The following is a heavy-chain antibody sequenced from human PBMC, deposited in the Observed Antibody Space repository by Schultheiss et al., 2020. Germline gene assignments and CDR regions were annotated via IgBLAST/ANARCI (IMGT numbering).Heavy chain of an antibody. CDR1: GGTFSSYA. CDR3: ARDRKYDSSGYYPGVWFDP. D-gene: IGHD3-22*01. CDR2: IIPILGIA. V-gene: IGHV1-69*10. J-gene: IGHJ5*02. Sequence: SVKVVFKASGGTFSSYAISWVRQAPGQGLEWMGGIIPILGIANYAQKFQGRVTITADKSTSTAYMELSSLRSEDTAVYYCARDRKYDSSGYYPGVWFDPWGQGTMVTVSS.